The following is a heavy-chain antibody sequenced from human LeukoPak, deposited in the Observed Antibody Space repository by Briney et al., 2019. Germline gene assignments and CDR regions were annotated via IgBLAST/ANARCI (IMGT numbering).Heavy chain of an antibody. Sequence: PGGSLRLSCAASGFTFSSYWMSWVRQAPGKGLEWVANIRQDGSEKYYVDSVKGRFTISRDNAKNSLYLQMNSLRAEDTAVYYCAREGLLWFGESKGHNWFDPWGQGTLVTVSS. J-gene: IGHJ5*02. V-gene: IGHV3-7*01. D-gene: IGHD3-10*01. CDR1: GFTFSSYW. CDR3: AREGLLWFGESKGHNWFDP. CDR2: IRQDGSEK.